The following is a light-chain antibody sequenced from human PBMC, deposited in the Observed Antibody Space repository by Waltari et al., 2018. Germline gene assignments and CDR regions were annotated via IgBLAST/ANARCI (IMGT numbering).Light chain of an antibody. Sequence: EIVLTQSPATLSLSPGERATLSCRASQSVSSYLAWYQQQPGQAPRLLIYDTSNRATGIPARFSGSGSGTDFTLTISSLEPEDFAVYYCQQRSIWPPAFTFGGGTKVEI. CDR2: DTS. V-gene: IGKV3-11*01. CDR3: QQRSIWPPAFT. J-gene: IGKJ4*01. CDR1: QSVSSY.